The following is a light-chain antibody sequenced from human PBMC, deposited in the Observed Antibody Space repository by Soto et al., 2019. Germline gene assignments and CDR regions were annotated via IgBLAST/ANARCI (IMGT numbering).Light chain of an antibody. CDR2: AAS. J-gene: IGKJ1*01. V-gene: IGKV1-6*01. CDR1: QGIRSA. CDR3: LLDYAYFWA. Sequence: AIQLTQSPSSLSASVGDRVTITCRASQGIRSALGWYQQKPGKVPKLLLYAASTLQSGVPSRFSGSGFGTDFTLTISSLQPEDFATYYCLLDYAYFWAFGQGTKVEVK.